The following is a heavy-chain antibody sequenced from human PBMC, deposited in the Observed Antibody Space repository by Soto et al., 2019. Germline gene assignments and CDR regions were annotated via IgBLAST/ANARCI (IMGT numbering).Heavy chain of an antibody. J-gene: IGHJ6*02. CDR3: GGGPDYRNNYYYGMDV. CDR2: ISGSGHNT. Sequence: GGSLRLSCTASGFIFDSYAISWGRQAPGKGLECISTISGSGHNTYYADSVKGRFTISRDSSKDTVYLQMNNLRADDTAVYFCGGGPDYRNNYYYGMDVWGQGTTVPSP. V-gene: IGHV3-23*01. CDR1: GFIFDSYA. D-gene: IGHD3-10*01.